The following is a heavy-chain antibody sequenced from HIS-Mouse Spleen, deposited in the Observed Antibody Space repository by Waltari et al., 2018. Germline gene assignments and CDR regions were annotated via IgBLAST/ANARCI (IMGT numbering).Heavy chain of an antibody. CDR3: AREIPYSSSWYDWYFDL. Sequence: QLQLQESGPGLGKPSATLSLPRTVSGGSISSSRYYWGRVRPPPGKGLEWIGGIYYSGSTYYNPSLKSRVTISVDTSKNQFSLKLSSVTAADTAVYYCAREIPYSSSWYDWYFDLWGRGTLVTVSS. D-gene: IGHD6-13*01. CDR1: GGSISSSRYY. J-gene: IGHJ2*01. V-gene: IGHV4-39*07. CDR2: IYYSGST.